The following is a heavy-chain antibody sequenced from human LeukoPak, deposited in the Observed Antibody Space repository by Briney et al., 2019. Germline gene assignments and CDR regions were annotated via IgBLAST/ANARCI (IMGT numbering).Heavy chain of an antibody. CDR2: IYHSGSN. J-gene: IGHJ4*02. CDR3: ARDRDRWYYDSSGYYDY. Sequence: PSETLSLTCTVSGGSISSSTYYWGWLRQPPGKGLEWIGSIYHSGSNYYNPSLKSRVTISVDTSKNPFSLKLSSVTAADTAVYYCARDRDRWYYDSSGYYDYWGQGTLVTVSS. CDR1: GGSISSSTYY. D-gene: IGHD3-22*01. V-gene: IGHV4-39*07.